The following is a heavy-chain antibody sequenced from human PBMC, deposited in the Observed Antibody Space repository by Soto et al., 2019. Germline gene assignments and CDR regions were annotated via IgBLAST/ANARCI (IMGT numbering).Heavy chain of an antibody. D-gene: IGHD2-2*02. Sequence: QVQLVQSGAEVKKPGASVKVSCKASGYTFTSYGISWVRQAPGQGLEWMGWISAYNGNTNYAQKLQGRVTMTTDTPTSTAYREWRSLRSDDTAVYYCAREREEYCSSTSCYTAYYYYGMDVWGKGTTVTVSS. J-gene: IGHJ6*04. V-gene: IGHV1-18*04. CDR2: ISAYNGNT. CDR1: GYTFTSYG. CDR3: AREREEYCSSTSCYTAYYYYGMDV.